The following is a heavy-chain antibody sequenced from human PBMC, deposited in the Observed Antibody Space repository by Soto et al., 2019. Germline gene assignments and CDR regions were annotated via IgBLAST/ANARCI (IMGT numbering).Heavy chain of an antibody. Sequence: SQTLSLTCALSGDSVSSYSAAWNWIRQSPSRGLEWLGRTHYRSKWYTDYAVSVKSRISINADTSKNQFSLQLNSVTPEDTAVYYCAGARSSSSAEDYFDTWGQGTLVTVSS. J-gene: IGHJ4*02. CDR1: GDSVSSYSAA. D-gene: IGHD6-6*01. CDR3: AGARSSSSAEDYFDT. V-gene: IGHV6-1*01. CDR2: THYRSKWYT.